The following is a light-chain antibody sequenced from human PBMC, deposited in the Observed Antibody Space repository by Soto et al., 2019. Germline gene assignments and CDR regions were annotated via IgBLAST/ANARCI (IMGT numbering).Light chain of an antibody. V-gene: IGLV2-8*01. CDR3: SSYTGTDNSVI. J-gene: IGLJ2*01. Sequence: QSALTQPPSASGSPGQAVTISCTGTSSDIGGHNFVSWYQQRPGKAPKLLIFEVNKRPSGVPDRFSASKSGITASLTVSGLQPEDEAAYFCSSYTGTDNSVIFGGGTKLTVL. CDR1: SSDIGGHNF. CDR2: EVN.